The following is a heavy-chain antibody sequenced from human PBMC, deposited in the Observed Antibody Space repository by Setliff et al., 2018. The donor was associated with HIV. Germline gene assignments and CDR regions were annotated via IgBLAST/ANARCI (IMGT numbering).Heavy chain of an antibody. V-gene: IGHV3-66*02. CDR3: ARGYYMDV. CDR2: IYSGGGT. J-gene: IGHJ6*03. Sequence: GGSLRLSCAASGFTFRDNWMHWVRQAPGKGLEWVSVIYSGGGTYYADSVKGRFTISRDNSKNTLYLQMNSLRGEDTAVYYCARGYYMDVWGKGTTVTVSS. CDR1: GFTFRDNW.